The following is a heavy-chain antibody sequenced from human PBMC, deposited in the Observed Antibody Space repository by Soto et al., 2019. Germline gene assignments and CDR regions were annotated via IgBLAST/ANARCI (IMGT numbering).Heavy chain of an antibody. CDR1: GGSISSSPYS. V-gene: IGHV4-39*01. CDR3: SRRAPEGFDP. Sequence: SETLSLTCTVSGGSISSSPYSWGWIRQPPGRGLEWIGSIDYRGTTYYNASLKSRVTLSLDTSKNQFSLKVNSLTAADTAVYFCSRRAPEGFDPWGQGTLVTVSS. J-gene: IGHJ5*02. CDR2: IDYRGTT.